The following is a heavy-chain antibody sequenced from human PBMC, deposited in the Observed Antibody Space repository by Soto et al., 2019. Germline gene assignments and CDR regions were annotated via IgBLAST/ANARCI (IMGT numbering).Heavy chain of an antibody. V-gene: IGHV1-69*02. Sequence: SLKVSCKASGGTFSSYTISWVRQAPGQGLEWMGRIIPILGIANYAQKFQGRVTITADKTTSTAYMELSSLRSEDTAVYYCARAWYSSSPDYYYYYGMDVWGQGTTVTVSS. J-gene: IGHJ6*02. CDR1: GGTFSSYT. CDR3: ARAWYSSSPDYYYYYGMDV. D-gene: IGHD6-13*01. CDR2: IIPILGIA.